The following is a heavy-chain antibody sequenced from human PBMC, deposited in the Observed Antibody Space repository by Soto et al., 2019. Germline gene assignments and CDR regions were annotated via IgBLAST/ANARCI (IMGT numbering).Heavy chain of an antibody. CDR3: ARDNTVTANYYYYMYV. Sequence: QVQLVESGGGLVKPGGSLRLSCAASGFTFSDYYMSWIRQAPGKGLEWVSYISSSGSTIYYADSVKGRFTISRDNAKNSLYLKMKRLRAEDTPVYYCARDNTVTANYYYYMYVWGKGTTLTVSS. D-gene: IGHD4-17*01. V-gene: IGHV3-11*01. CDR1: GFTFSDYY. J-gene: IGHJ6*03. CDR2: ISSSGSTI.